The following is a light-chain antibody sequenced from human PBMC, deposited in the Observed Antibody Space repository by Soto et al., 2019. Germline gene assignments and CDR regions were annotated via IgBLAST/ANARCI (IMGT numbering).Light chain of an antibody. CDR1: QSVSSNY. Sequence: EIVLTQSPGTLSLSPGERATLSCRASQSVSSNYLAWYQQKPGQAPRLLIYGASSRATGIPDRFGGSGSGTDFTLTISRLEPEDFAVYYCQQFGSSRLTFGGGTKVDIK. V-gene: IGKV3-20*01. J-gene: IGKJ4*01. CDR3: QQFGSSRLT. CDR2: GAS.